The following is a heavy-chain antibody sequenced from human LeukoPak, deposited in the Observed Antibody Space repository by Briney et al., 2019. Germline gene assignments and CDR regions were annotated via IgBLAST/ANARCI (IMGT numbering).Heavy chain of an antibody. CDR1: GFTFSNAW. CDR3: ARNIQLWLGRGKNDY. V-gene: IGHV3-21*01. Sequence: GGSLRLSCAASGFTFSNAWMSWVRQAPGKGLEWVSSISSSSSYIYYADSVKGRFTISRDNAKNSLYLQMNSLRAEDTAVYYCARNIQLWLGRGKNDYWGQGTLVTVSS. CDR2: ISSSSSYI. J-gene: IGHJ4*02. D-gene: IGHD5-18*01.